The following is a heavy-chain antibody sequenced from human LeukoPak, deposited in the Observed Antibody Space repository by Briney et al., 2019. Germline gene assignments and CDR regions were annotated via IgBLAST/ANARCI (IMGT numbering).Heavy chain of an antibody. CDR1: GFPLTNYA. CDR2: ISASGST. J-gene: IGHJ4*02. CDR3: ARSGVAATPRTSDC. V-gene: IGHV3-23*01. Sequence: GGSLRLSCAASGFPLTNYAISWVRQAPGKGLEWVSAISASGSTYYADSVKGHLTISRDNSRNTLYLQMNSLRAEDTAVYYCARSGVAATPRTSDCWGQGTLVTVSS. D-gene: IGHD2-15*01.